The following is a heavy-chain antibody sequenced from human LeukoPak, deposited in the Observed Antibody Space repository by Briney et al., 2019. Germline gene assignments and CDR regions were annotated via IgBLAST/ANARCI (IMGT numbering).Heavy chain of an antibody. Sequence: ASVKVSCKASGYTFTTYYMHWVRQAPGQGLEWMGIINPSGGSTSYAQKFQGRVTMTRDTSTSTVYMELTSLRSDDTAVYYCARSSAYYNEADIWGQGTMVTVSS. CDR2: INPSGGST. CDR3: ARSSAYYNEADI. J-gene: IGHJ3*02. V-gene: IGHV1-46*01. D-gene: IGHD3-9*01. CDR1: GYTFTTYY.